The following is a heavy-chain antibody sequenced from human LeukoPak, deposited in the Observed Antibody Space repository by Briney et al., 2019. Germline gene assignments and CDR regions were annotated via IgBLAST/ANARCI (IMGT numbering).Heavy chain of an antibody. CDR2: ISGSGGST. CDR3: AKDGGDIVVVPAAKDAFDI. J-gene: IGHJ3*02. Sequence: PGGSLRLSCAASGFTFSSYAMSWVRQAPGKGLEWVSAISGSGGSTYYADSVKGRFTISRDNSKNTLYLQMNSLRAEDTAVYYCAKDGGDIVVVPAAKDAFDIWGQGTMVTVSS. V-gene: IGHV3-23*01. CDR1: GFTFSSYA. D-gene: IGHD2-2*01.